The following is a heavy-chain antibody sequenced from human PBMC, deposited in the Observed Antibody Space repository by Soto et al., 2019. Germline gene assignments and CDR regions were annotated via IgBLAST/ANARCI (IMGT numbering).Heavy chain of an antibody. CDR2: ISYDGNNK. CDR1: GFSLSNNG. Sequence: LRLSCAASGFSLSNNGMHWVRQAPGKGLEWVAVISYDGNNKYYADSVKGRFTISRDNSKNTVYLEMNNLRAEDTAMYYCAKGGSENYLTYYYYYGMDVWGQGTTVTVSS. CDR3: AKGGSENYLTYYYYYGMDV. J-gene: IGHJ6*02. V-gene: IGHV3-30*18. D-gene: IGHD2-15*01.